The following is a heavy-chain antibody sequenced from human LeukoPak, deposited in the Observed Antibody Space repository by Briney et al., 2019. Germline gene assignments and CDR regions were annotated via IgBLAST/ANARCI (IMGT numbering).Heavy chain of an antibody. CDR3: ARETGVVGATRFFDY. J-gene: IGHJ4*02. Sequence: GGSLRLSCAASGFTFSSYEMNWVRQAPGKGLEWVSYISSSASTLYYADSVKGRFTISRDNAKNSLYLQMNSLRAEDTAVYYCARETGVVGATRFFDYWGQGTLVTVSS. CDR2: ISSSASTL. CDR1: GFTFSSYE. D-gene: IGHD1-26*01. V-gene: IGHV3-48*03.